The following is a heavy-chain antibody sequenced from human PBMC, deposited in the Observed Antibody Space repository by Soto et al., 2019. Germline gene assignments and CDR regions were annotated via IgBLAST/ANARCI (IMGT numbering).Heavy chain of an antibody. D-gene: IGHD3-22*01. Sequence: GASVKVSCKASGYTFTGYYMHWVRQAPGQGLEWMGWINPNSGGTNYAQKFQGRVTMTRDTSIGTAYMELSRLRSDDTAVYYCARVGTMIVVVIPPFDYWGQGTLVTVSS. V-gene: IGHV1-2*02. CDR2: INPNSGGT. CDR1: GYTFTGYY. J-gene: IGHJ4*02. CDR3: ARVGTMIVVVIPPFDY.